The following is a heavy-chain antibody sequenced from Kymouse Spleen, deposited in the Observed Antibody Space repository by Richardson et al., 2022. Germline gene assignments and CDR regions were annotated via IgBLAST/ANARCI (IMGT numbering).Heavy chain of an antibody. Sequence: QVQLQESGPGLVKPSGTLSLTCAVSGGSISSSNWWSWVRQPPGKGLEWIGEIYHSGSTNYNPSLKSRVTISVDKSKNQFSLKLSSVTAADTAVYYCARDYTMVRGVIHYYYGMDVWGQGTTVTVSS. CDR2: IYHSGST. CDR3: ARDYTMVRGVIHYYYGMDV. V-gene: IGHV4-4*02. CDR1: GGSISSSNW. D-gene: IGHD3-10*01. J-gene: IGHJ6*02.